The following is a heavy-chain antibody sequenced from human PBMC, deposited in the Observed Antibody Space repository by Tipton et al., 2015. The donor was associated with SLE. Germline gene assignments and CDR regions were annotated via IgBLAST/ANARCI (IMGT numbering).Heavy chain of an antibody. V-gene: IGHV4-30-4*07. D-gene: IGHD2-21*02. CDR1: GGSISGSPYS. CDR2: ISDGGDT. J-gene: IGHJ6*02. CDR3: ARGMVTWRGAILGVDV. Sequence: TLSLTCAVSGGSISGSPYSWGWIRQPPGKGLEWIGYISDGGDTYYNPSLRSRVTISVDTAKNQFSLKLTSVTAADTAVYYCARGMVTWRGAILGVDVWGQGTTVNVSS.